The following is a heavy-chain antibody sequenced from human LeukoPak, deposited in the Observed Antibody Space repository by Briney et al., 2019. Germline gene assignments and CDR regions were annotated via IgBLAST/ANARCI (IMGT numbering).Heavy chain of an antibody. CDR1: GGSIGSGRYY. CDR2: IYNSWST. V-gene: IGHV4-39*07. J-gene: IGHJ4*02. CDR3: ARGSLGAQGGFDY. D-gene: IGHD3-10*01. Sequence: PSETLSLTCTVSGGSIGSGRYYWAWIRQPPGKGLEWIGSIYNSWSTNYNPSLKSRVTISVDTSKNQFSLKLSSVTAADTAVYYCARGSLGAQGGFDYWGQGTLVTVSS.